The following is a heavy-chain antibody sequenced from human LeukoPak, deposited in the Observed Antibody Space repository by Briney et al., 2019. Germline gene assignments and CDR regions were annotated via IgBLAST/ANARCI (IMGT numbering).Heavy chain of an antibody. Sequence: SETLSLTCTVSGVSISSGGYYWRWLRQHPGKGLEWIVYIYYSGSTYYNPSLKSRVTISVDTSKNQFSLKLSSVTAADTAVYYCARDLRYCSSTSCYNWFDPWGQGTLVTVSS. CDR1: GVSISSGGYY. V-gene: IGHV4-31*03. D-gene: IGHD2-2*01. J-gene: IGHJ5*02. CDR2: IYYSGST. CDR3: ARDLRYCSSTSCYNWFDP.